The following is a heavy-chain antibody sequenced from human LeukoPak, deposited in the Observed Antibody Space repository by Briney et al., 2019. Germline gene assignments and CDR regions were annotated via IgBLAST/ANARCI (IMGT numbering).Heavy chain of an antibody. CDR1: GYTFTSYG. D-gene: IGHD5-18*01. V-gene: IGHV1-18*01. J-gene: IGHJ3*02. Sequence: ASVKVSCKASGYTFTSYGISWVRQAPGQGLEWMGWISAYNGNTNYAQKLQGRVTMTTDTSTSTAYMELRSLRSDDTAVYYCARGVDTAMVQHDAFDIWGQGTMVTVSS. CDR2: ISAYNGNT. CDR3: ARGVDTAMVQHDAFDI.